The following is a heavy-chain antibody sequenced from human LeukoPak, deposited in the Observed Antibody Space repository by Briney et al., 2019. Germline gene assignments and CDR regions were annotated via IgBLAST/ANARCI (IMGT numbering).Heavy chain of an antibody. CDR3: ARRPGGLWFGELLSPFDY. CDR2: IYYSGST. CDR1: GGSISSSSYY. V-gene: IGHV4-39*01. D-gene: IGHD3-10*01. J-gene: IGHJ4*02. Sequence: SETLSLTCTVSGGSISSSSYYWGWIRQPPGKGLEWIGSIYYSGSTYYNPSLKSRVTISVDTSKNQFSLKLSSVTAADTAVYYCARRPGGLWFGELLSPFDYWGQGTLVTVSS.